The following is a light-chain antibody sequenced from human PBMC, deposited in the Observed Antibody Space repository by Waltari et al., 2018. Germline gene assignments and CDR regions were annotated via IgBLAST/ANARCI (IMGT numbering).Light chain of an antibody. Sequence: QSALTQPASVSGSPGQSITISCTGTITAIGGYNYVSWYQQHPGKAPQLIIFDVTNRPSGVSHRFSGSKSGNTASLIISGLQGEDEADYYCSSYMDTTALELFGGGTSLTVL. V-gene: IGLV2-14*03. CDR1: ITAIGGYNY. CDR3: SSYMDTTALEL. CDR2: DVT. J-gene: IGLJ2*01.